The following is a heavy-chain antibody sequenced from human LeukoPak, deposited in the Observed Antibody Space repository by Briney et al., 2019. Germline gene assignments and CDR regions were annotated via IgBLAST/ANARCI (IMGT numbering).Heavy chain of an antibody. Sequence: SETLSLTCTVSGGSISTYYWSWIRQPPGKGLEWIGYISYSGSTNYNPSLKSRVTISVDTSKNQFSLKLNSVTAADTAVYYWARGSDASGWYDYWGQGTLVTVSS. D-gene: IGHD6-19*01. J-gene: IGHJ4*02. V-gene: IGHV4-59*01. CDR3: ARGSDASGWYDY. CDR2: ISYSGST. CDR1: GGSISTYY.